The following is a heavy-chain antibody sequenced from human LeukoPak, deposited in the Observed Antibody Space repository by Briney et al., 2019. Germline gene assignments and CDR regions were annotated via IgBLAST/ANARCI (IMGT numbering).Heavy chain of an antibody. CDR2: IIPIFGTA. V-gene: IGHV1-69*05. CDR1: GGTFSSYA. Sequence: ASVKVSCKASGGTFSSYAISWVRQAPGQALEWMGGIIPIFGTANYAQKFQGRVTITTDESTSTAYMELSSLRSEDTAVYYCARLNSSSSWFDPWGQGTLVTVSS. CDR3: ARLNSSSSWFDP. D-gene: IGHD6-6*01. J-gene: IGHJ5*02.